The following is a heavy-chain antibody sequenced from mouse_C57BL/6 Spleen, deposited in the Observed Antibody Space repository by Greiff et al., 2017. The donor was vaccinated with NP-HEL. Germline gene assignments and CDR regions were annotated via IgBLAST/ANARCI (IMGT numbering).Heavy chain of an antibody. V-gene: IGHV1-81*01. CDR3: ARGGVTGFAY. CDR1: GYTFTSYG. J-gene: IGHJ3*01. CDR2: IYPRSGNT. D-gene: IGHD2-2*01. Sequence: VQLQQSGAELARPGASVKLSCKASGYTFTSYGISWVKQRTGQGLEWIGEIYPRSGNTYYNEKFKGKATLTADKSSSTAYMELRSLTSEDSAVYFCARGGVTGFAYWGQGTLVTVSA.